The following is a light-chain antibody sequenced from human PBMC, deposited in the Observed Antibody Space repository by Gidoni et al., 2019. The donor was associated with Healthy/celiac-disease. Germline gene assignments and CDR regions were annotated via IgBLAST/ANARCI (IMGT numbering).Light chain of an antibody. CDR2: LGS. Sequence: VLGPSTLSLPVTHGEPASISCRSSQSLLHSNGYNYLDWYLQKPGQSPQLLIYLGSNRASGVPDRFSGSGSGTDFTLKISRVEAEDVGVYYCMQALQSWTFGQGTKVEIK. V-gene: IGKV2-28*01. CDR1: QSLLHSNGYNY. CDR3: MQALQSWT. J-gene: IGKJ1*01.